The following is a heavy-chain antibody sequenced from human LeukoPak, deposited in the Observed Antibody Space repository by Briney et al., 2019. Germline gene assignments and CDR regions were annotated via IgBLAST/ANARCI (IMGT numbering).Heavy chain of an antibody. Sequence: GALRLSCATSGFTFSSYSMNWVRQAPGKGLEWVSYISSSSSTIYYADSVKGRFTISRDNAKNSLYLQMNSLRAEDTAVYYCARRYGMDVWGQGTTVTVSS. CDR3: ARRYGMDV. CDR2: ISSSSSTI. V-gene: IGHV3-48*01. CDR1: GFTFSSYS. J-gene: IGHJ6*02.